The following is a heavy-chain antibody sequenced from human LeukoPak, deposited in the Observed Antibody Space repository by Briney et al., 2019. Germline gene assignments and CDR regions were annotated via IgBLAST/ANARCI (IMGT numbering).Heavy chain of an antibody. J-gene: IGHJ3*02. D-gene: IGHD7-27*01. CDR2: INHSGST. V-gene: IGHV4-34*01. CDR3: ARANLGLDAFDI. Sequence: SETLSLTCAVYGGSFSGYYWSWIRQPPGKGLEWIGEINHSGSTNYNPSLKSRVTISVDTSKNQFSLKLSSVTAADTAVYYRARANLGLDAFDIWGQGTMVTVSS. CDR1: GGSFSGYY.